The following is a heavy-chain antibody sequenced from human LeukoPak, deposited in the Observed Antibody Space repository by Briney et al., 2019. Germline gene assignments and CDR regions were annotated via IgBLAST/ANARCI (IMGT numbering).Heavy chain of an antibody. V-gene: IGHV1-69*04. CDR1: GGTFSSYA. J-gene: IGHJ4*02. CDR3: ARAVGGIAAAGLFDY. D-gene: IGHD6-13*01. Sequence: SVKVSCKASGGTFSSYAISWVRQAPGQGLEWMGRIIPILGIANYAQKFQGRVTITADKSTSTAYMELSSLRSEDTAVYYCARAVGGIAAAGLFDYWGQGTLVTVSS. CDR2: IIPILGIA.